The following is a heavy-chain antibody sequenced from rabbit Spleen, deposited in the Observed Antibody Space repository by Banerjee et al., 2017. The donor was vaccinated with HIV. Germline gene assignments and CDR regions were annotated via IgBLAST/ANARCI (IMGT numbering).Heavy chain of an antibody. CDR3: ARDLTGVIGWNFGL. CDR2: IAGSSSGFT. Sequence: QEQLVESGGGLVKPEGSLKLSCTASGFSFSNKAVMCWVRQAPGKGLEWISCIAGSSSGFTYSATWAKGRFTCSKTSSTTVTLQMTSLTVADTATYFCARDLTGVIGWNFGLWGQGTLVTVS. CDR1: GFSFSNKAV. D-gene: IGHD1-1*01. V-gene: IGHV1S45*01. J-gene: IGHJ3*01.